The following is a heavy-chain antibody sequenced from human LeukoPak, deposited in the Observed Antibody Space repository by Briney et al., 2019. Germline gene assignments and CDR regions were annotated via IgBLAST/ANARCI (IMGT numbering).Heavy chain of an antibody. V-gene: IGHV7-4-1*02. CDR3: ARDRSGYSSSWLVPSDY. D-gene: IGHD6-13*01. J-gene: IGHJ4*02. CDR1: GYTFTSYA. Sequence: ASVKVSCKASGYTFTSYAMNWVRQAPGQGLEWMGWINTNTGNPTYAQGFTGRFVFSLDTSVSTAYLQISSLKAEDTAVYYCARDRSGYSSSWLVPSDYWGQGTLVTVSS. CDR2: INTNTGNP.